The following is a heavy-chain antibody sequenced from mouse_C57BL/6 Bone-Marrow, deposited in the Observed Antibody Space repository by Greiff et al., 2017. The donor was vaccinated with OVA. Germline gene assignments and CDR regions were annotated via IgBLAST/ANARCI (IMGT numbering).Heavy chain of an antibody. Sequence: VQLQQSGAELVRPGASVKLSCTASGFNFKDDYMHWVKQRPEQGLEWIGWIDPENGDTEYASKFQGKATITADTSSNTAYLQLSSLTSEDTAVYYCTFMTTVVAPRDFDVWGTGTTVTVSS. J-gene: IGHJ1*03. D-gene: IGHD1-1*01. V-gene: IGHV14-4*01. CDR3: TFMTTVVAPRDFDV. CDR1: GFNFKDDY. CDR2: IDPENGDT.